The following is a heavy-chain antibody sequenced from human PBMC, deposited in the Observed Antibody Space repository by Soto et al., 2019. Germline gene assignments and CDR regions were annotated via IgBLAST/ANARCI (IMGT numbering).Heavy chain of an antibody. CDR3: ACLQRGYNYGPSDY. CDR2: INHSGYS. CDR1: GGSFSGYS. J-gene: IGHJ4*02. Sequence: PSETLSLTCAVYGGSFSGYSWSWIRQPPGKGLEWIGEINHSGYSNYNPSLKSRVTISVDTSKNQFSLKLNSVTAADTAVYYCACLQRGYNYGPSDYWGQGTLVTVS. V-gene: IGHV4-34*01. D-gene: IGHD5-18*01.